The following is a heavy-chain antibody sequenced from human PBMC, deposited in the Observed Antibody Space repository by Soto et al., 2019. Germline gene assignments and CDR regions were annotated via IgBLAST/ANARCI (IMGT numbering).Heavy chain of an antibody. CDR1: GSTFTGYY. CDR3: ARGDYCTNGVCYAPFDY. Sequence: QVQLVQSGAEVKKPGASVKVSCKASGSTFTGYYMHWVRQAPGQGLEWMGWINPNSGGTNYAQKFQGWVTMTRDTSISTAYMELSRLRSDDTAVYYCARGDYCTNGVCYAPFDYWGQGTLVTVSS. J-gene: IGHJ4*02. CDR2: INPNSGGT. V-gene: IGHV1-2*04. D-gene: IGHD2-8*01.